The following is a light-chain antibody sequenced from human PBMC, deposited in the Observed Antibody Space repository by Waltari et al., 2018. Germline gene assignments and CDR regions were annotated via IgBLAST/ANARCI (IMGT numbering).Light chain of an antibody. CDR1: RAHARNV. CDR2: VNSDGSH. J-gene: IGLJ3*02. V-gene: IGLV4-69*01. CDR3: QTGGHGTWV. Sequence: LVLTLTPKASASLAPLVLPTFTLARAHARNVMTLLAQQPEKGPRYLMKVNSDGSHSKGDKIPDRFSGSSSGAEHYLTISSLQSEDEADYYCQTGGHGTWVFGGGTKLTVL.